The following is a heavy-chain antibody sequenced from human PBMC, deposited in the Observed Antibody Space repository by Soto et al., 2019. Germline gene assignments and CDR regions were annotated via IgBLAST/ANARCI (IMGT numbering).Heavy chain of an antibody. CDR3: SHRRGAYYVDF. D-gene: IGHD1-26*01. CDR1: GFSLSTNGVG. J-gene: IGHJ4*02. Sequence: QITLKESGPTLVKPTQTLTLTCTFSGFSLSTNGVGVGWIRQPPGKALGWLALIYWDGDKRYSPSLKSRLTIIKDTSKNQVVLKMTNMDPVDIATYYFSHRRGAYYVDFWGLGTLVTVSS. V-gene: IGHV2-5*02. CDR2: IYWDGDK.